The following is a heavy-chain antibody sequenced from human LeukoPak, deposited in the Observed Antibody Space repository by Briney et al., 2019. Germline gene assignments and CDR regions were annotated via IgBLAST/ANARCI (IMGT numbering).Heavy chain of an antibody. D-gene: IGHD1-1*01. CDR2: IYWNDDK. Sequence: SGPTLVKPTQTLTLTCTFSGFSLSTSGVDVGWIRQPPGKALEWLALIYWNDDKRYSPSLKSRLTITKDTSKNQVVLTMTNMDPVDTATYYCALSTTVESPFDYWGQGTLVTVSS. CDR1: GFSLSTSGVD. CDR3: ALSTTVESPFDY. V-gene: IGHV2-5*01. J-gene: IGHJ4*02.